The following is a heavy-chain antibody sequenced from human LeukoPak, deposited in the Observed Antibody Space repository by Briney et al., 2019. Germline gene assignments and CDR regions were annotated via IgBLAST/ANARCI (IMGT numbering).Heavy chain of an antibody. CDR1: GGSISSYY. J-gene: IGHJ4*02. Sequence: PSETLSLTCAVSGGSISSYYWSWIRQPPGKGLEWIGYIYYSGSTNYNPSLKSRVTISVDTSKNQFSLKLSSVTAADTAVYYCARGLVVVPAAMSVWGQGTLVTVSS. CDR3: ARGLVVVPAAMSV. V-gene: IGHV4-59*01. D-gene: IGHD2-2*01. CDR2: IYYSGST.